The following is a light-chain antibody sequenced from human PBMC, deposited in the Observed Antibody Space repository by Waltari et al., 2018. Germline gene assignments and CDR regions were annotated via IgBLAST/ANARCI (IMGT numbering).Light chain of an antibody. Sequence: QSVLTQPPSVSGAPGQRVTISCTGSGSNIGAGYDVHWYQQLPRAAPKLLIYGGTRRPVGVPARFVGSTAGTSASLAITGLQAEDEADYYCQSYDTSLRVVFGGGTKLTVL. CDR3: QSYDTSLRVV. CDR1: GSNIGAGYD. J-gene: IGLJ2*01. CDR2: GGT. V-gene: IGLV1-40*01.